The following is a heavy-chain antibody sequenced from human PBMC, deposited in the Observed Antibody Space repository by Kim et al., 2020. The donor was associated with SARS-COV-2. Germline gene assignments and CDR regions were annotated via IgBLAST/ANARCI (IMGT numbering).Heavy chain of an antibody. D-gene: IGHD2-21*02. V-gene: IGHV3-30*04. Sequence: GGSLRLSCAASGYTFRGYAMHWVRPAPGKGLEWVAVISFDGINKYYADSVKDRFTISRDNSKTTLYLQMNSLRAEDTAVYYCARDSALVVVTSVDFQYWGQATLVAVSS. CDR3: ARDSALVVVTSVDFQY. J-gene: IGHJ1*01. CDR1: GYTFRGYA. CDR2: ISFDGINK.